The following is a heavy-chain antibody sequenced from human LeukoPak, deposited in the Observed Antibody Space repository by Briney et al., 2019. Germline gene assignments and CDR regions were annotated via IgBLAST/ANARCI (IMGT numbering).Heavy chain of an antibody. CDR2: IYHSGST. J-gene: IGHJ4*02. V-gene: IGHV4-38-2*02. CDR1: GYSISSGYY. D-gene: IGHD1-26*01. Sequence: SETLSLTCTVSGYSISSGYYWGWIRQPPGKGLEWIGSIYHSGSTYYNPSLKSRVTISVDTSKNQFSLKLSSVTAADTAVYYCARDLLRGDYWGQGTLATVSS. CDR3: ARDLLRGDY.